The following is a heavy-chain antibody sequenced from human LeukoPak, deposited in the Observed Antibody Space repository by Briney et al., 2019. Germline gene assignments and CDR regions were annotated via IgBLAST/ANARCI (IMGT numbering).Heavy chain of an antibody. D-gene: IGHD1-7*01. CDR1: GFTFSNYW. V-gene: IGHV3-7*01. J-gene: IGHJ4*02. CDR3: ASRAGKPGNTPWCFDY. CDR2: IKQDGSER. Sequence: GGSLRLSCAASGFTFSNYWMTWVRQAPGKGQEWVANIKQDGSERNYVDSVKGRFTIARDNTKNSLYLQMTSLRGEDTAVYYCASRAGKPGNTPWCFDYWGQGALVTVSS.